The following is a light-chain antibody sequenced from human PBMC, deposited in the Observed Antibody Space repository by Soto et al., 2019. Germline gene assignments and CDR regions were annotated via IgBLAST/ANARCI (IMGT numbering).Light chain of an antibody. CDR2: GAS. J-gene: IGKJ1*01. V-gene: IGKV3-20*01. Sequence: EIVLTQSPGTLSLSPGERATLSCRATQSVTSGYLAWYQQKPGQAPRLLIYGASRRATGIPDRFSGSGSGTDFTLTISRLEPEDFAVYYCQQYGSSPRTFGQGTKVDI. CDR3: QQYGSSPRT. CDR1: QSVTSGY.